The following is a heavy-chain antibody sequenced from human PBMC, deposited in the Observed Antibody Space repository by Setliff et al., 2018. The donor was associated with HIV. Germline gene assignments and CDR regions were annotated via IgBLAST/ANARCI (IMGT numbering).Heavy chain of an antibody. CDR3: VRGDDILTGYFRPYFFDY. V-gene: IGHV1-69*10. J-gene: IGHJ4*02. CDR1: GYTFTSYA. CDR2: IIPILGIA. D-gene: IGHD3-9*01. Sequence: ASVKVSCKASGYTFTSYAISWVRQAPGQGLEWMGGIIPILGIANYAQKFQGRVTITTDESTSTAYMDLSSLRSEDSAVYYCVRGDDILTGYFRPYFFDYWGQGTLVTVSS.